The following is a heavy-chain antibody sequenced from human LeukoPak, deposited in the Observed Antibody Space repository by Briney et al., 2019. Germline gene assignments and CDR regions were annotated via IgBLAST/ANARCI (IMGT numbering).Heavy chain of an antibody. D-gene: IGHD3-22*01. CDR3: ARGDDFYTYYYDSSGPYYFDY. CDR1: GYTFTSYG. V-gene: IGHV1-18*01. CDR2: ISAYNGNT. J-gene: IGHJ4*02. Sequence: ASVTVSCKASGYTFTSYGISWVRQAPGQGLEWMGWISAYNGNTNYAQKLQGRVTMTTDTSTSTAYMELRSLRSDDTAVYYCARGDDFYTYYYDSSGPYYFDYWGQGTLVNVSS.